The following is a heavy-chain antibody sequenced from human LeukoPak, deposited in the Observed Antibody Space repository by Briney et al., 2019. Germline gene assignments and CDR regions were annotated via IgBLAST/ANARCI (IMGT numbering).Heavy chain of an antibody. CDR1: GFTFDDYA. D-gene: IGHD1-7*01. Sequence: PGGSLRLSCAASGFTFDDYAMHWVRQAPGKGLEWVSGISWNSGSIGYADSVKGRFTISRDNAKNSLYLQMNSLRAEDTAVYYCARDPRPLRNYVFWFDPWGQGTLVTVSS. CDR2: ISWNSGSI. CDR3: ARDPRPLRNYVFWFDP. J-gene: IGHJ5*02. V-gene: IGHV3-9*01.